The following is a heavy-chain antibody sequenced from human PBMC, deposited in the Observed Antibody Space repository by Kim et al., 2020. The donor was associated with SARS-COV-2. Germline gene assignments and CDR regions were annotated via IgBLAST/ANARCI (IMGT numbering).Heavy chain of an antibody. CDR3: ATPQGALVVVTDYGMDV. D-gene: IGHD2-21*02. CDR1: GGTFSSYA. J-gene: IGHJ6*02. V-gene: IGHV1-69*13. CDR2: IIPIFGTA. Sequence: SVKVSCKASGGTFSSYAISWVRQAPGQGLEWMGGIIPIFGTANYAQKFQGRVTITADESTSTAYMELSSLRSEDMAVYYCATPQGALVVVTDYGMDVWGQGTTVTVSS.